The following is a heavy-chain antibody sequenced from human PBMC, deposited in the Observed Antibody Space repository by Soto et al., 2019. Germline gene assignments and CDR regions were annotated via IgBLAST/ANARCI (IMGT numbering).Heavy chain of an antibody. J-gene: IGHJ6*03. CDR2: ISSNGSGT. CDR1: GFTLSSDA. CDR3: ARRARADYYYMDV. D-gene: IGHD6-6*01. V-gene: IGHV3-64*01. Sequence: EVQLVESGGGLAQPGGSLRLSCAASGFTLSSDAMDWVRQAPGKGLEYVSGISSNGSGTYYANSVKGRFTISRDNSKNTVYLHMDSLRPEDMAVYYCARRARADYYYMDVWGKGTTVTVS.